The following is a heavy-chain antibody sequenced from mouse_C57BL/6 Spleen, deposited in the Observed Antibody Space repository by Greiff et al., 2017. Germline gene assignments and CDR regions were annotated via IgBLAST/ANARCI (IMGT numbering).Heavy chain of an antibody. CDR1: GFSLTSYG. J-gene: IGHJ4*01. V-gene: IGHV2-6-1*01. D-gene: IGHD2-5*01. CDR3: ARHGSNYFYYAMDY. Sequence: QVQLKESGPGLVAPSQRLSITCTVSGFSLTSYGVHWVRQPPGKGLEWLVVIWSDGSTTYNSALKSRLSISKDNSKSQVFLKMNSLQTDDTAMYYCARHGSNYFYYAMDYWGQGTSVTVSS. CDR2: IWSDGST.